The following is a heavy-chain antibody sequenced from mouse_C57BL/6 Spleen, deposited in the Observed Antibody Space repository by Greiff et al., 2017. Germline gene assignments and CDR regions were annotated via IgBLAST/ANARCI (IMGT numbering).Heavy chain of an antibody. CDR1: GFTFSSYA. V-gene: IGHV5-4*01. CDR2: ISDGGSYT. J-gene: IGHJ4*01. D-gene: IGHD1-1*01. CDR3: ARDTTVVARGYAMDY. Sequence: EVQLVESGGGLVKPGGSLKLSCAASGFTFSSYAMSWVRQTPEKRLEWVATISDGGSYTYYPDNVKGRFTISRDNAKNNLYLQMSHLKSEDTAMYYCARDTTVVARGYAMDYWGQGTSVTASS.